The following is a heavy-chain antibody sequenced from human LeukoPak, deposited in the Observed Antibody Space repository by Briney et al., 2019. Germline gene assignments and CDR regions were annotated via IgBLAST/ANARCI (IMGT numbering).Heavy chain of an antibody. CDR2: ISWNSGGI. Sequence: GGSLRLSCAASGFTFDDYAMHWVRQAPGKGLEWVSGISWNSGGIGYADSVKGRFTISRDNAKNSLYLQMNSLRAEDTALYYCARASGEMATSNAFDIWGQGTMVTVSS. D-gene: IGHD5-24*01. V-gene: IGHV3-9*01. CDR1: GFTFDDYA. J-gene: IGHJ3*02. CDR3: ARASGEMATSNAFDI.